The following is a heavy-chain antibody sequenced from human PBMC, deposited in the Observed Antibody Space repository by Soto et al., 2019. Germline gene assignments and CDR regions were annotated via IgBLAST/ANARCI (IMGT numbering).Heavy chain of an antibody. CDR1: GYTFTSYG. CDR3: ARLLGGGGYYYGMDV. J-gene: IGHJ6*02. D-gene: IGHD3-16*01. Sequence: ASVKVSCKASGYTFTSYGISWLRQAPGQGLEWMGWISAYNGNTNYAQKLQGRVTMTTDTSTSTAYMELRSLRSDDTAVYYCARLLGGGGYYYGMDVWGQGTTVTVSS. CDR2: ISAYNGNT. V-gene: IGHV1-18*04.